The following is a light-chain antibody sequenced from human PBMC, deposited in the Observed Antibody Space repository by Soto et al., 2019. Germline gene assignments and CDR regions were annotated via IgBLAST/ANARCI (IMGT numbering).Light chain of an antibody. CDR2: DAS. J-gene: IGKJ4*01. CDR1: QSVSSY. CDR3: QQRENWPLT. Sequence: EIVLTQSPGTLSLSPGERATLSCRASQSVSSYLAWYQQKSGQAPRLLIYDASNRATGIPARFSGSGSGTDFTLTISSLEPEDSAVYYCQQRENWPLTFGGGTRVEIK. V-gene: IGKV3-11*01.